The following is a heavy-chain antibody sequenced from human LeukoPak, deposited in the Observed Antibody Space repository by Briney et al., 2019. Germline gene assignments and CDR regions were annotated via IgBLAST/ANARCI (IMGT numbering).Heavy chain of an antibody. CDR3: ARSSRLVYYGMDV. V-gene: IGHV4-39*07. J-gene: IGHJ6*02. D-gene: IGHD6-13*01. Sequence: PSETLSLTCTVSGGSIRSSYYYWGWIRQPPGKGLEWIGSIYDSGSTYYNPSLKSRVTISVDRSKNQFSLKLSSVTAADTAVYYCARSSRLVYYGMDVWGQGTTVTVSS. CDR2: IYDSGST. CDR1: GGSIRSSYYY.